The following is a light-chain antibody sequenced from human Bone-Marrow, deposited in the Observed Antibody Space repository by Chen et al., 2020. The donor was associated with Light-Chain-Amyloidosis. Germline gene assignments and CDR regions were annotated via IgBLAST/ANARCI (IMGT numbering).Light chain of an antibody. Sequence: EIVMTQSPATLSLSPGERATLPCRASHSVSSNLAWYQQKPGQAPRLLIYGAFTRATGIPARFSGGGSGTEFTLTISSLQSEDFAVYYCQQYNDWPRTFGQGIRVEIK. CDR1: HSVSSN. CDR2: GAF. J-gene: IGKJ1*01. V-gene: IGKV3-15*01. CDR3: QQYNDWPRT.